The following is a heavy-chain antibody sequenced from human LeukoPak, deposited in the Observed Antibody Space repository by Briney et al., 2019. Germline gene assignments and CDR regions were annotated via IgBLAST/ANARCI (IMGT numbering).Heavy chain of an antibody. V-gene: IGHV4-59*01. CDR1: GGSISSYY. J-gene: IGHJ4*02. Sequence: ASETLSLTCTVSGGSISSYYRSWIRQPPGKGLEWIGYIYYSGSTNYNPSLKSRVTISVDTSKNQFSLKLSSVTAADTAVYYCARETNDYFDYWGQGTLVTVSS. CDR3: ARETNDYFDY. CDR2: IYYSGST.